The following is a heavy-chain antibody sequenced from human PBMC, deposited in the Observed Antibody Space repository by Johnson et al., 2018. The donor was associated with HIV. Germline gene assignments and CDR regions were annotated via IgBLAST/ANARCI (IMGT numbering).Heavy chain of an antibody. CDR1: GFIFSTYC. Sequence: VQLVESGGGFVQPGGSLRLSCAASGFIFSTYCMSWVRQAPGKGLEWVANIEQDGSEKHYVDSVKGRFTISRDNAKNSLYLQMNSLRAEDTAGYYCARYSSSWGDDGFDIWGQGTMVTVSS. CDR3: ARYSSSWGDDGFDI. J-gene: IGHJ3*02. CDR2: IEQDGSEK. V-gene: IGHV3-7*01. D-gene: IGHD6-6*01.